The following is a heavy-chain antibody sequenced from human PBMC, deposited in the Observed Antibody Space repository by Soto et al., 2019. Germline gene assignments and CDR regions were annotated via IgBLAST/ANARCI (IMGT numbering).Heavy chain of an antibody. CDR1: GYTFTSYY. J-gene: IGHJ6*02. Sequence: ASVKVSCKASGYTFTSYYMHWVRQAPGQGLEWMGIINPSGGSTSYAQKFQGRVTMTRDTSTSTVYMELSSLRSEDTAVYYCAIDKDTAMGTGVKYYYYYGMDVWGQGTTVTVSS. CDR3: AIDKDTAMGTGVKYYYYYGMDV. D-gene: IGHD5-18*01. CDR2: INPSGGST. V-gene: IGHV1-46*01.